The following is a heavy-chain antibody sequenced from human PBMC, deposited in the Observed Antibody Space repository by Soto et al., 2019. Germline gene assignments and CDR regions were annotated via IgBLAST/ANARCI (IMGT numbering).Heavy chain of an antibody. J-gene: IGHJ4*02. D-gene: IGHD5-12*01. CDR3: ARARIVATFGFDY. Sequence: PSETLSLTCTVSGGSVSSGSYYWSWIRQPPGKGLEWIGYIYYSGSTNYNPSLKSRVTISVDTSKNQFSLKLSSVTAADTAVYYCARARIVATFGFDYWGQGTLVTVSS. V-gene: IGHV4-61*01. CDR2: IYYSGST. CDR1: GGSVSSGSYY.